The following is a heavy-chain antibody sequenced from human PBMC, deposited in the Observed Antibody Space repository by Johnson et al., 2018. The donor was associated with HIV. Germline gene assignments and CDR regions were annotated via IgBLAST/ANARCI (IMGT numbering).Heavy chain of an antibody. D-gene: IGHD6-13*01. CDR2: ISYDGSNK. J-gene: IGHJ3*02. V-gene: IGHV3-30-3*01. CDR3: AKDRYSSSPDAFDI. Sequence: VQVVESGGGVVQPGRSLRLSCAASGFTFSSYAMHWVRQAPGKGLEWVAVISYDGSNKYYADSVKGRFTISRDNSKNTLYLQMNSLRAEYTAVYYCAKDRYSSSPDAFDIWGQGTMVTVSS. CDR1: GFTFSSYA.